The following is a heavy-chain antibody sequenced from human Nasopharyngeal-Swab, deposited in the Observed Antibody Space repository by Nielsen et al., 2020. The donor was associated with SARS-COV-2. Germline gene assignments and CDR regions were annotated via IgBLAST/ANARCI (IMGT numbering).Heavy chain of an antibody. Sequence: GGSLRLSCAVSGFTFNSFRMNWVRQAPGKGLEWVSSISSSSSYIYYADSVKGRFTISRDNAKNSLYLQMNSLRAEDTAIYYCARDEAGTANSGFDYWGQGTLVTVSS. CDR3: ARDEAGTANSGFDY. J-gene: IGHJ4*02. CDR1: GFTFNSFR. CDR2: ISSSSSYI. V-gene: IGHV3-21*01. D-gene: IGHD1-1*01.